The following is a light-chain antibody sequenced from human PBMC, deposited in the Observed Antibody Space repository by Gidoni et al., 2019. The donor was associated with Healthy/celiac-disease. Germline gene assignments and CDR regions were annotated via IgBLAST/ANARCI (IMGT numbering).Light chain of an antibody. CDR2: GAS. Sequence: ETTMTQSPATLSVSQGERATLSCRASQSVSSNLAGYQQKPGQAPRLLIYGASTRATGIPSRFSGSGSGTEFTLTISSLQSEDFAVYYCQQYNNWPRTFGQGTKVEIK. CDR3: QQYNNWPRT. J-gene: IGKJ1*01. CDR1: QSVSSN. V-gene: IGKV3-15*01.